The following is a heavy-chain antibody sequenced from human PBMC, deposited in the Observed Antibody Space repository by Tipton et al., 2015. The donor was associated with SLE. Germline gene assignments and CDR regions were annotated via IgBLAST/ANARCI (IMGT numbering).Heavy chain of an antibody. D-gene: IGHD1-26*01. CDR3: ARRWGAAYPFDY. J-gene: IGHJ4*02. CDR2: INHRGST. Sequence: TLSLTCAVYGGSFSGYYWSWIRQPPGKGLEWIGEINHRGSTNYNPSLKSRVTISVDTSKNQFSLKLSSVTAADTAVYYCARRWGAAYPFDYWVQGSLVTVSS. V-gene: IGHV4-34*01. CDR1: GGSFSGYY.